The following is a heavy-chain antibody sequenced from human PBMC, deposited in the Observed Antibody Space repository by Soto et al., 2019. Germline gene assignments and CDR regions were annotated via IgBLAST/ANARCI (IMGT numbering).Heavy chain of an antibody. CDR1: GFTFSSYA. V-gene: IGHV3-23*01. J-gene: IGHJ6*02. CDR2: ISGSGGST. CDR3: AKEPTRYSSSWTYYYYGMDV. D-gene: IGHD6-6*01. Sequence: GGSLRLSCASSGFTFSSYAMSLVRQAPGKGLEWVSAISGSGGSTYYADSVKGRFTISRDNSKNTLYLQMNSLRAEDTAVYYCAKEPTRYSSSWTYYYYGMDVWGQGTTVTV.